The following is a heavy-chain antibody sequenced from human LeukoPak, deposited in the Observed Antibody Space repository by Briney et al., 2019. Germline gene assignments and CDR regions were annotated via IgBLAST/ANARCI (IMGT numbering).Heavy chain of an antibody. CDR2: ISYDGSNK. V-gene: IGHV3-30*18. CDR3: AKVRQAMVRGVNWFDP. Sequence: TGRSLRLSCAASGFTFSSYGMHWVRQAPGKGLEWVAVISYDGSNKYYADSVKGRFTISRDNSKNTLYLQMNSLRAEDTAVYYCAKVRQAMVRGVNWFDPWGQGTLVTVSS. J-gene: IGHJ5*02. CDR1: GFTFSSYG. D-gene: IGHD3-10*01.